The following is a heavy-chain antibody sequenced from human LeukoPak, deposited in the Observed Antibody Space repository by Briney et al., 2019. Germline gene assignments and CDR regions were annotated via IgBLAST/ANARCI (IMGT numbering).Heavy chain of an antibody. J-gene: IGHJ4*02. CDR1: GGSISSSNW. D-gene: IGHD3-22*01. V-gene: IGHV4-4*02. Sequence: SGTLSLTCAVSGGSISSSNWWSWVRQPPGKGLEWIGEIYHSGSTNYNPSLKSRVTISVDTSKNQFSLKLSSVTAADTAVYYCASNYYYDSSGYYSNYFDYWGQGTLVTVSS. CDR3: ASNYYYDSSGYYSNYFDY. CDR2: IYHSGST.